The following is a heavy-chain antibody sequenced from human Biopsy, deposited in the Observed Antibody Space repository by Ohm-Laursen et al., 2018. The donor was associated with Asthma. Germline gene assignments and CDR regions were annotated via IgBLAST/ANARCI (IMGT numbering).Heavy chain of an antibody. Sequence: DTLSLTCSVSGGSINNFYWSWIRQPPGKGLESIGHVYYSGSTNYNPSLKSRVTISIDASKNQFSLKLTSVTAADTAVYYCARGVDRVTGLLDHFDSWGQGTLVTVSS. J-gene: IGHJ4*02. CDR2: VYYSGST. V-gene: IGHV4-59*07. D-gene: IGHD2-21*02. CDR3: ARGVDRVTGLLDHFDS. CDR1: GGSINNFY.